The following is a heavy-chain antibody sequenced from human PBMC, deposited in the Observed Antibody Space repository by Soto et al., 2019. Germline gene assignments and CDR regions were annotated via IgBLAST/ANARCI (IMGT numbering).Heavy chain of an antibody. J-gene: IGHJ4*02. CDR1: GYTFTSYG. CDR2: ISAYNGNT. V-gene: IGHV1-18*01. D-gene: IGHD6-19*01. CDR3: ARDGWSVGDY. Sequence: QVQLVQSGAEVKKPGASGKVSCKAAGYTFTSYGSRWVRQALGQGREWMGWISAYNGNTNYAQKLQGRATMTTDTSTSTAYMELRSLRSDDTALYYWARDGWSVGDYWGQGTLVTASS.